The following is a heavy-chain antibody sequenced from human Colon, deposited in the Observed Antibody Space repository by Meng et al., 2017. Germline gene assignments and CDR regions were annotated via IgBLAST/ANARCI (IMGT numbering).Heavy chain of an antibody. CDR2: IYWDDDR. D-gene: IGHD5-24*01. CDR3: ARGRRDGYNMDY. CDR1: GFSLSTSGVG. V-gene: IGHV2-5*02. Sequence: QITFNESGPTLVKPTQTLTLTCTFSGFSLSTSGVGVAWIRQPPGKALEWLALIYWDDDRRYSPSLKSRLTIIKDTSKNQVVLTMSNMDPVDTATYYCARGRRDGYNMDYWGQGTLVTVSS. J-gene: IGHJ4*02.